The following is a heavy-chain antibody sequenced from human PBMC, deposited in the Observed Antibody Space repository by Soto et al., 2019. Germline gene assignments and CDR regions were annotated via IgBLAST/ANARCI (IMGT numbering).Heavy chain of an antibody. Sequence: PSETLSLTCSVSGGSISSGYYYWSFIRQPPGKGLEWLGYIFYSGDTYYNPSLKSRATISLNTSRNQFSLTLTSVTDADTAVYYCVGTGTTDDFWGQGTLVTVSS. CDR2: IFYSGDT. D-gene: IGHD1-7*01. J-gene: IGHJ1*01. CDR3: VGTGTTDDF. CDR1: GGSISSGYYY. V-gene: IGHV4-30-4*01.